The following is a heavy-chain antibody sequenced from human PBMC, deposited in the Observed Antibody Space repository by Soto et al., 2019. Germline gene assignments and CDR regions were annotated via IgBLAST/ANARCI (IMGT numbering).Heavy chain of an antibody. CDR3: ARDDGGIGWSNAY. Sequence: EVQLVESGGGLVKPGGSLRLSCAASGFTFSSYSMNWVRQAPGKGLEWVSSISSSRSYIYYADSVKGRFTISRDNAKNSLYLQMNSLRAEDTAVYYCARDDGGIGWSNAYWGQGTLVTVAS. J-gene: IGHJ4*02. CDR1: GFTFSSYS. CDR2: ISSSRSYI. D-gene: IGHD6-19*01. V-gene: IGHV3-21*01.